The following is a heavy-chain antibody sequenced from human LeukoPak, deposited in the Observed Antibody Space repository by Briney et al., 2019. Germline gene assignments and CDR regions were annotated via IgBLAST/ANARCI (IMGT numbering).Heavy chain of an antibody. Sequence: SVKVSCKASGFTFTSSAMQWVRQARGQRLEWIGWIVVGSGNTNYAQKFQGRVTITRDMSTSTAYMELSSLRSEDTAVYYCAADSSGWYGPFDYWGQGTLVTVSS. J-gene: IGHJ4*02. CDR2: IVVGSGNT. CDR1: GFTFTSSA. V-gene: IGHV1-58*02. D-gene: IGHD6-19*01. CDR3: AADSSGWYGPFDY.